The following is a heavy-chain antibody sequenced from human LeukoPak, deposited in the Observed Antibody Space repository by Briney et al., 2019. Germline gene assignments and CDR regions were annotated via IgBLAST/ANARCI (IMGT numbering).Heavy chain of an antibody. CDR2: IYTGDSVT. CDR3: ARRGDGYNLNFDY. CDR1: GCTFTSYW. Sequence: GESLQISCKGTGCTFTSYWMGWVRQMPGKGLEWMGIIYTGDSVTRYSPSFQGHVTISSDKSISTAYLQWSSLMASHTAMYYCARRGDGYNLNFDYWGQGTLVTVSS. J-gene: IGHJ4*02. D-gene: IGHD5-24*01. V-gene: IGHV5-51*01.